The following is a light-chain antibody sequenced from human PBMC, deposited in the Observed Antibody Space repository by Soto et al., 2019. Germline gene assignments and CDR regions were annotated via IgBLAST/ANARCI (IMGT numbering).Light chain of an antibody. Sequence: QSVLTQPASVSGSPGQSITISCTGTSSDVGGYAYVSWYQQYPGKAPKLVISEVSNRPSGISHRFSGSRSGNTASLTISGLQAEDEADYYCGSYTSSTTPVFGGGTKLTVL. CDR2: EVS. CDR1: SSDVGGYAY. J-gene: IGLJ3*02. CDR3: GSYTSSTTPV. V-gene: IGLV2-14*01.